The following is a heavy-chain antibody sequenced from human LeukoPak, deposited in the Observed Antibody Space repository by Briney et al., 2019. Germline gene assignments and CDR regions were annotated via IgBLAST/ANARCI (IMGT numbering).Heavy chain of an antibody. Sequence: GGSLRLSCAASGFTFSSYGMHWVRQAPGKGLEWVAFIRYDGSNKYYADSVKGRFTISRDNSKNTLYLQMNSLRAEDTAVYYCAKGDDLPADTWFDPWGQGTLVTVSS. D-gene: IGHD3-3*01. CDR1: GFTFSSYG. J-gene: IGHJ5*02. V-gene: IGHV3-30*02. CDR3: AKGDDLPADTWFDP. CDR2: IRYDGSNK.